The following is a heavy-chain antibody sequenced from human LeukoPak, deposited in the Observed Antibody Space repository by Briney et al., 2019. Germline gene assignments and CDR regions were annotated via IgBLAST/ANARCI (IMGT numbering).Heavy chain of an antibody. Sequence: SETLSLTCAVYGGSFSGHYWSWIRQHPGKGLEWIGYISYSGSTYHNPSLKSRVTISVDTSKNQFSLKLSSVTAADTAVYYCARDLVYWGQGTLVTVSS. V-gene: IGHV4-31*11. D-gene: IGHD6-6*01. CDR3: ARDLVY. CDR1: GGSFSGHY. CDR2: ISYSGST. J-gene: IGHJ4*02.